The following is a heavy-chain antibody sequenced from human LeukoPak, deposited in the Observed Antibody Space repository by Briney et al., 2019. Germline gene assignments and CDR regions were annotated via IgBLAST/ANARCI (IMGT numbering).Heavy chain of an antibody. CDR3: ARDNLGDRIAVAGTSYFDY. CDR2: INPNSGGT. V-gene: IGHV1-2*06. J-gene: IGHJ4*02. D-gene: IGHD6-19*01. CDR1: GYTFTGYY. Sequence: ASVKVSCKASGYTFTGYYMHWVRQAPGQGLEWMGRINPNSGGTNYAQKFQGRVTMTRDTSISTAYMELSRLRSDDTAVYYCARDNLGDRIAVAGTSYFDYWGQGTLVTVSS.